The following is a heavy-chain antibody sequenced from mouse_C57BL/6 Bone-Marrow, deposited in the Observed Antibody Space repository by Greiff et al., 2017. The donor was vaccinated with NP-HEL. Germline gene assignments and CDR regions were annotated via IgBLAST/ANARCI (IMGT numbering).Heavy chain of an antibody. CDR3: ADYGSSPAGFAY. CDR2: IHPNSGST. J-gene: IGHJ3*01. V-gene: IGHV1-64*01. Sequence: QVQLQQPGAELVKPGASVKLSCKASGYTFTSYWMHWVKQRPGQGLEWIGMIHPNSGSTNYNEKFKSKATLTVDKSSSTAYMQLSSLTSEDSAVYYCADYGSSPAGFAYWGQGTLVTVSA. CDR1: GYTFTSYW. D-gene: IGHD1-1*01.